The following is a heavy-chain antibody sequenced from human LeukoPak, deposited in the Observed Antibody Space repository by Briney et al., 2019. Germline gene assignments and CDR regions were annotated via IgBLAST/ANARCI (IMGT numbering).Heavy chain of an antibody. CDR3: AKEDINTVACDY. V-gene: IGHV3-30*18. J-gene: IGHJ4*02. CDR2: ISYDGSIK. Sequence: GGSLRLSCGASGFTFSNYGMHWVRQAPGKGLEGVADISYDGSIKYSADSVKGRFTISRDNATNILYLQMNSLRAEDTAVYCCAKEDINTVACDYWGEGTLVTVSS. D-gene: IGHD4-23*01. CDR1: GFTFSNYG.